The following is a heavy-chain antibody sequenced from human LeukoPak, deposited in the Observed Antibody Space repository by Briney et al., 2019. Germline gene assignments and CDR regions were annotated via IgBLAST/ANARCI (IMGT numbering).Heavy chain of an antibody. CDR3: AREEYYGSGSPLGYFDY. D-gene: IGHD3-10*01. Sequence: SETLSLTCTVSGYSISSGCYWGWLRQPPGKGLEWIGSIYHSGSTYYNPSLKSRVTISVDTSKNQFSLKLSSVTAADTAVYYCAREEYYGSGSPLGYFDYWGQGTLVTVSS. CDR2: IYHSGST. V-gene: IGHV4-38-2*02. CDR1: GYSISSGCY. J-gene: IGHJ4*02.